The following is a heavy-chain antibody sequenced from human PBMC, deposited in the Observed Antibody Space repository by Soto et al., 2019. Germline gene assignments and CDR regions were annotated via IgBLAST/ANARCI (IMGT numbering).Heavy chain of an antibody. Sequence: QVQLQESGPGLVKPSQTLSLTCTVSGGSVSGGVYYWNWIRQHPEKGLEWIGYIYYSGSTYYNPSIRSRVTISADTSKNQFSLKLSSVTVADPAVYYCARSSVAGAGYFQHWGQGTQVIVSS. V-gene: IGHV4-31*03. CDR1: GGSVSGGVYY. CDR3: ARSSVAGAGYFQH. CDR2: IYYSGST. D-gene: IGHD6-19*01. J-gene: IGHJ1*01.